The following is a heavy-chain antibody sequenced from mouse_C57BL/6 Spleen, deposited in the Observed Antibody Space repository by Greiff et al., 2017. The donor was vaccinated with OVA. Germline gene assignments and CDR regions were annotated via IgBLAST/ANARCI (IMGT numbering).Heavy chain of an antibody. CDR1: GYTFTSYW. Sequence: VQLQQSGAELVKPGASVKLSCKASGYTFTSYWMHWVKQRPGQGLEWIGMIHPNSGSTNYNEKFKSKATLTVDKSSSTAYMQLSSLTSEDSAVYYCASTMVTTGYFDVWGTGTTVTVSS. J-gene: IGHJ1*03. D-gene: IGHD2-2*01. CDR3: ASTMVTTGYFDV. V-gene: IGHV1-64*01. CDR2: IHPNSGST.